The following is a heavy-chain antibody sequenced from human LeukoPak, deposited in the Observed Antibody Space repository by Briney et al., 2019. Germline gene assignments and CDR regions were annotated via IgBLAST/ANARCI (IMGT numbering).Heavy chain of an antibody. Sequence: SETLSLTCSVSGGSISTGDYYWGWLRQTPGNGLEWIGSLDSSWNPYYSPSLRGRATMSVDTSRNLFSLRLYSVAAADKAVYECARRPCSSAVEVIKHAFDIWGRGILGSVSP. V-gene: IGHV4-39*02. J-gene: IGHJ3*02. CDR1: GGSISTGDYY. CDR3: ARRPCSSAVEVIKHAFDI. CDR2: LDSSWNP. D-gene: IGHD2/OR15-2a*01.